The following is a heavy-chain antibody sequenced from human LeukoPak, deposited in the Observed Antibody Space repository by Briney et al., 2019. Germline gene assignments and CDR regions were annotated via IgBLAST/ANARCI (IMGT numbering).Heavy chain of an antibody. Sequence: PSETLSLTCTVSGGSISSSSYYWSWIRQPPGKGLEWIGYIYYSGSTNYNPSLKSRVTISVDTSKNQFSLKLSSVTAADTAVYYCARAGVVVVAATTLFDYWGQGTLVTVSS. CDR1: GGSISSSSYY. J-gene: IGHJ4*02. V-gene: IGHV4-61*05. D-gene: IGHD2-15*01. CDR3: ARAGVVVVAATTLFDY. CDR2: IYYSGST.